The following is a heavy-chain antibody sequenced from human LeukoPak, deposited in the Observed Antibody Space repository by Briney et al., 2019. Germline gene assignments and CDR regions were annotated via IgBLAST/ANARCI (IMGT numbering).Heavy chain of an antibody. V-gene: IGHV4-59*01. CDR1: GGSISSYY. Sequence: SETLSLTCTVSGGSISSYYWSWIRQPPGKGLEWIGYVYYSGSTNYNPSLKSRVTISVDTSKNQFSLKLSSVTAADTAVYYCARGCNWNYPRGAFDIWGQGTMVTVSS. CDR2: VYYSGST. D-gene: IGHD1-7*01. J-gene: IGHJ3*02. CDR3: ARGCNWNYPRGAFDI.